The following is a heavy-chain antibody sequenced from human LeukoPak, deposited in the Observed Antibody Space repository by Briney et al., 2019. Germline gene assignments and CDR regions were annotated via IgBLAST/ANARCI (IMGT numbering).Heavy chain of an antibody. CDR2: ISWDGGST. J-gene: IGHJ4*02. V-gene: IGHV3-43D*03. D-gene: IGHD4-17*01. CDR1: GFTFDDYA. CDR3: AKDIARYGDYVLVFDY. Sequence: GGSLRLSCAASGFTFDDYAMHWVRQAPGKGLEWVSLISWDGGSTYYADSVKGRFTISRDNSKNSLYLQMNSLRAEDTALYYCAKDIARYGDYVLVFDYWGQGTLVTVSS.